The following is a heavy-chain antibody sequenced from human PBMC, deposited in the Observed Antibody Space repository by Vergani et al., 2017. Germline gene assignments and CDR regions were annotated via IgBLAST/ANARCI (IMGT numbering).Heavy chain of an antibody. CDR2: ISGSGGST. CDR1: GFTFSSYA. J-gene: IGHJ6*02. CDR3: AKLLMVRGVTYYYGMDV. D-gene: IGHD3-10*01. V-gene: IGHV3-23*01. Sequence: EVQLLESGGGLVQPGGSLRLSCAASGFTFSSYAMSWVRQAPGKGLEWVAAISGSGGSTYYADSVKGRFTISRDKSKNTLYLQMNSLRAEDTAVYYCAKLLMVRGVTYYYGMDVWGQGTTVTVSS.